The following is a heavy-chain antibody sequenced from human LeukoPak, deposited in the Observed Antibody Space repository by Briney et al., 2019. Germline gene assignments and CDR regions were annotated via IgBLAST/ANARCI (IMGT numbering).Heavy chain of an antibody. CDR1: GVTLSNYA. V-gene: IGHV3-23*01. CDR2: ISSSGSGGNT. Sequence: GGSLRLSCVASGVTLSNYAMSWARQAPGKGLEWVSGISSSGSGGNTYYADSVKGRFTISRDNSKNTLYLQMNSLRAEDTAVYYCPSSNWFDPWGQGTLVTVSS. J-gene: IGHJ5*02. CDR3: PSSNWFDP.